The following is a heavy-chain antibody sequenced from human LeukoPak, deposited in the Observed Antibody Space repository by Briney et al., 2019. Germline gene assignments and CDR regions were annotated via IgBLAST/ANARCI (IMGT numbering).Heavy chain of an antibody. CDR3: ASLQNYYGSGSYYYYMDD. CDR1: GGSISSYY. D-gene: IGHD3-10*01. CDR2: IYTSGGT. V-gene: IGHV4-4*07. Sequence: SETLSLTCTVSGGSISSYYWSWIRQPAGKGLEWIGRIYTSGGTNYNPSLKSRVTMSVDTSKNQFSLKLSSVTAADTAVYYCASLQNYYGSGSYYYYMDDWGKGTTVTVSS. J-gene: IGHJ6*03.